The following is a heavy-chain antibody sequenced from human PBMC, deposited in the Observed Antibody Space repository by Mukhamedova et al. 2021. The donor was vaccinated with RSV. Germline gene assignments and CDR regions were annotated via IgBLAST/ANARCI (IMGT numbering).Heavy chain of an antibody. Sequence: DWWSWVRQPPGKGLEWIGEIYHSGSTNYNPSLKSRVTISVENSKNQFSLKLSSVTAADTAVYYCARRRYDILTGLTHAMDVWGQG. J-gene: IGHJ6*02. CDR3: ARRRYDILTGLTHAMDV. CDR2: IYHSGST. V-gene: IGHV4-4*02. D-gene: IGHD3-9*01. CDR1: DW.